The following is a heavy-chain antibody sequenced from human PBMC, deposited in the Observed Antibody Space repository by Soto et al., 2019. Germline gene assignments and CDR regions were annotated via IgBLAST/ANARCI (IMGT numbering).Heavy chain of an antibody. CDR2: IWYDGSNK. CDR3: AKVADYYDSSGYLPVVD. V-gene: IGHV3-33*06. Sequence: GGSLRLCCTASGFTFSSYGMHWVRQAPGKGLEWVAVIWYDGSNKYYADSVKGRFTISRDNSKNTLYLQMNSLRAEDTAVYYCAKVADYYDSSGYLPVVDWGQGTLVTVSS. CDR1: GFTFSSYG. J-gene: IGHJ4*02. D-gene: IGHD3-22*01.